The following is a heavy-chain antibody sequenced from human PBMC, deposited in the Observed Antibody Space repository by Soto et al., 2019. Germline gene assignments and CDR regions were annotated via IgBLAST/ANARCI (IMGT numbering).Heavy chain of an antibody. CDR2: ISANTYST. J-gene: IGHJ4*02. V-gene: IGHV3-23*01. Sequence: PGGSLRLSCAVSGSTFSSYARTWVRQAPGKGLEWVSAISANTYSTYYTDSVKGRFTISRDNSKSTLYLQMNSLRAEDTAVYYCPKILRSSYYFPEYWGRGTLVTVSS. D-gene: IGHD3-22*01. CDR3: PKILRSSYYFPEY. CDR1: GSTFSSYA.